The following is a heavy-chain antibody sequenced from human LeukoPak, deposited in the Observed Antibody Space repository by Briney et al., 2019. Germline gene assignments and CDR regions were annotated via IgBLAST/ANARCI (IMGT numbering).Heavy chain of an antibody. Sequence: GGSLRLSCAASGFTFSSYAMHCVRQAPGKGLEWVAVISYDGSNKYYADSVKGRFTISRDNSKNTLYLQMNSLRAEDTAVYYCARDPDGYWGRGTLVTVSS. V-gene: IGHV3-30-3*01. CDR3: ARDPDGY. CDR1: GFTFSSYA. J-gene: IGHJ4*02. CDR2: ISYDGSNK. D-gene: IGHD1-14*01.